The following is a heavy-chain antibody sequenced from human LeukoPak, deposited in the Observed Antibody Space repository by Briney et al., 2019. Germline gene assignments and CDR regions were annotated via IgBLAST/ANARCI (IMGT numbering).Heavy chain of an antibody. CDR3: TRYNNDHFDY. CDR2: ITYDGSRA. Sequence: GGSLRLSCVGSGFTFGGYGMHWFRQPPGKELEWVAVITYDGSRAFYADSVKGRFTISRDNSKNTMSVQMDDLRAEDTAVYYCTRYNNDHFDYWGQGTMVTVSS. J-gene: IGHJ4*02. D-gene: IGHD1-14*01. CDR1: GFTFGGYG. V-gene: IGHV3-33*01.